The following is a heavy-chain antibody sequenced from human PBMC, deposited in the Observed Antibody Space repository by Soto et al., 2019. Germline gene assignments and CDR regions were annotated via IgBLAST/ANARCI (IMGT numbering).Heavy chain of an antibody. D-gene: IGHD2-15*01. Sequence: QVQLVESGGGMVQPGKSLRLSCAVSGFTFRTYDMHWVRQAPGRGLEWVAVVSYDASYQNYVDSVKGRFTVSRDNSKNTLFLQMNSLRPEDTAVYYCAKVSISKSSAVTFDYWGQGALVTVSS. J-gene: IGHJ4*02. CDR2: VSYDASYQ. CDR1: GFTFRTYD. V-gene: IGHV3-30*18. CDR3: AKVSISKSSAVTFDY.